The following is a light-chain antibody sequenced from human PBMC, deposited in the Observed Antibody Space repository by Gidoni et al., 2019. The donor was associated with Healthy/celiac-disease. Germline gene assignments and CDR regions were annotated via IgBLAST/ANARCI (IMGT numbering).Light chain of an antibody. Sequence: DIQLTQSPSFLSASVGDRVTITCRSSQGISSYLAWYQQKPGKAPKLLIYAASTLQSGVPSRFSGSGSGTEFTLTISSLQPEDFATYYCQQLNSPLTVGGGTKVEIK. CDR3: QQLNSPLT. V-gene: IGKV1-9*01. J-gene: IGKJ4*01. CDR2: AAS. CDR1: QGISSY.